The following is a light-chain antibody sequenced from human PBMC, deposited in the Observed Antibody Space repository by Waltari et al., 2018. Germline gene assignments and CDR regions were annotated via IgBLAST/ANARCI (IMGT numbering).Light chain of an antibody. Sequence: FELTQPPSVSVSPGQTARITCSADVLPKHFVYWYQTKSGRAPMVVIYKDRQRPPGIPERFAGSSSGTTVTLIISGVQAEDDADYYCQASDGGGTVIFGGGTKLTVL. CDR1: VLPKHF. V-gene: IGLV3-25*03. J-gene: IGLJ2*01. CDR3: QASDGGGTVI. CDR2: KDR.